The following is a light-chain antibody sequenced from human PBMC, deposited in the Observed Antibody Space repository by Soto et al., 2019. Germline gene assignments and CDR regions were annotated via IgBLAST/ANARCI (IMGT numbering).Light chain of an antibody. CDR2: AAS. Sequence: DIQMNKSPSAKPASVGDRVTLPCLASQGISNYLAWFQQKPGKVPKRLIYAASSLQSGVPSRFSGSGSGTEFTFTISSRQPEDLASYYCLHHDSYLITSGRGTRLEIK. V-gene: IGKV1-17*03. CDR3: LHHDSYLIT. J-gene: IGKJ5*01. CDR1: QGISNY.